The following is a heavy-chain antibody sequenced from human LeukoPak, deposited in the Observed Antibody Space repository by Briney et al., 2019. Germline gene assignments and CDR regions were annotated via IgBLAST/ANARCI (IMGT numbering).Heavy chain of an antibody. Sequence: ASVKVSCKASGYTFIWYYMHWVRQAPGQGLEWVGRINPNSGGTNYAQKFQGRVTMTRDTSISTAYMELSRLRSDDTAVYYCARADCSSTSCLNAFDIWGQGTMVTVSS. CDR1: GYTFIWYY. CDR2: INPNSGGT. CDR3: ARADCSSTSCLNAFDI. D-gene: IGHD2-2*01. J-gene: IGHJ3*02. V-gene: IGHV1-2*06.